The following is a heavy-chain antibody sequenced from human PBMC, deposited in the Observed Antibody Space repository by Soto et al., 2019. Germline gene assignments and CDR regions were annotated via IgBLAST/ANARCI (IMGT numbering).Heavy chain of an antibody. CDR1: GYTFTSYD. CDR2: ISAYNGNT. CDR3: ARGITLPTPLDY. J-gene: IGHJ4*02. V-gene: IGHV1-18*01. D-gene: IGHD1-20*01. Sequence: GASVKVSCKASGYTFTSYDINWVRQAPGQGLEWMGWISAYNGNTNYAQNFQGRVTMTTDTSTSTAYMELRSLRSDDTAVYYCARGITLPTPLDYWGQGTLVTVSS.